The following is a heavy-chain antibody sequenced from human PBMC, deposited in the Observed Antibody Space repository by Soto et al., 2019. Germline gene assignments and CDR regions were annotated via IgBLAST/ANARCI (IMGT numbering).Heavy chain of an antibody. V-gene: IGHV4-31*03. D-gene: IGHD3-22*01. J-gene: IGHJ6*02. CDR2: IYYSGNT. Sequence: QVQLQESGPGLVKPSQTLSLTCTVSGGSISSGSYCWTWIRQHPGKALEWIGYIYYSGNTYYNPSLKSRLTISVDTSKNQFSLKVSSVTAADTAVYYCARSQVHYDSSGYYGMDVWGQGTTFTVSS. CDR3: ARSQVHYDSSGYYGMDV. CDR1: GGSISSGSYC.